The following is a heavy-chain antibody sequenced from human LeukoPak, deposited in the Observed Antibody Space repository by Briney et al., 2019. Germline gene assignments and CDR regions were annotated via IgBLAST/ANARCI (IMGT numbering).Heavy chain of an antibody. Sequence: GESLKTSCKGSGYSFTNYWIGWGRQMPGKGLEWMGIIYPGDSDHRYSPSFQGQVTISADKSISTAYLQWSSLRASDAAMYYCARRVVVQAGDYFDYWGQGTLVTVSS. V-gene: IGHV5-51*01. CDR2: IYPGDSDH. J-gene: IGHJ4*02. CDR1: GYSFTNYW. CDR3: ARRVVVQAGDYFDY. D-gene: IGHD2-2*01.